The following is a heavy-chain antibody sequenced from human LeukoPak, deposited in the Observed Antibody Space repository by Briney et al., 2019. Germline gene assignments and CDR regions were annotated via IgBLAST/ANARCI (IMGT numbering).Heavy chain of an antibody. CDR3: ARSKRWLEHYWYFDL. D-gene: IGHD5-24*01. J-gene: IGHJ2*01. CDR2: ISGNGGNT. CDR1: GFTFSNYP. V-gene: IGHV3-64*01. Sequence: GGSLRLSCSASGFTFSNYPMHWVRQAPGKGLGYVSGISGNGGNTYYANSVKGRFTISRDNSKHTLYLQMGSLRAEDMAVYYCARSKRWLEHYWYFDLWGRGTLVTVSS.